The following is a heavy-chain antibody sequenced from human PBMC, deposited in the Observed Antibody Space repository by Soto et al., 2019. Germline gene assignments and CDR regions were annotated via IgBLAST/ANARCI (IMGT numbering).Heavy chain of an antibody. V-gene: IGHV3-30-3*01. J-gene: IGHJ4*02. Sequence: ESGGGVVQPGRSLRLSCAASGFTFSSYAMHWVRQAPGKGLEWVAVISYDGSNKYYADSVKGRFTISRDNSKNTLYLQMNSLRAEDTAVYYCARDLTYYDSSGEFDYWGQGTLVTVSS. CDR1: GFTFSSYA. D-gene: IGHD3-22*01. CDR3: ARDLTYYDSSGEFDY. CDR2: ISYDGSNK.